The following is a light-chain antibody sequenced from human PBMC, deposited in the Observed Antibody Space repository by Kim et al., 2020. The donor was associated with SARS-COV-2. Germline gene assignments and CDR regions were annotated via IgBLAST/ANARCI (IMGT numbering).Light chain of an antibody. CDR3: QQYGSSPT. Sequence: LSPGARASLSCRASQSGSSSSLAWYQQKPGQAPRLLIYGTSTRATGIPDRFSGSGSGTDFTLTISRLEPEDFAVYFCQQYGSSPTFGGGTKVDIK. J-gene: IGKJ4*01. CDR2: GTS. V-gene: IGKV3-20*01. CDR1: QSGSSSS.